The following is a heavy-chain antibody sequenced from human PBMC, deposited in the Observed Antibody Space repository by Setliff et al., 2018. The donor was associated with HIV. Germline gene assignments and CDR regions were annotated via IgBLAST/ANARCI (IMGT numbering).Heavy chain of an antibody. CDR1: GGSFSDYY. Sequence: SETLSLTCAVYGGSFSDYYWSWIRQPPGKGLEWIGEINHSGRTIQSPSLGSRVTISIDTSKNQFSLKLSSVTASDTAVYYCARQAIFGYYDSSGYLDYWGQG. D-gene: IGHD3-22*01. J-gene: IGHJ4*02. CDR3: ARQAIFGYYDSSGYLDY. V-gene: IGHV4-34*01. CDR2: INHSGRT.